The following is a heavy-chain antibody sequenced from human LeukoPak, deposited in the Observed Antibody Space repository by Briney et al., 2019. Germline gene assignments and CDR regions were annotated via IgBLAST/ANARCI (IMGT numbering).Heavy chain of an antibody. CDR3: ARWEVQLERLSLNWFDP. CDR1: GGTFSSYA. CDR2: IIPIFGTA. V-gene: IGHV1-69*13. Sequence: ASVKVSCKASGGTFSSYAISWVRQAPGQGLEWMGGIIPIFGTANYAQKFQGRVTITADEPTSTAYMELSSLRSEDTAVYYCARWEVQLERLSLNWFDPWGQGTLVTVSS. D-gene: IGHD1-1*01. J-gene: IGHJ5*02.